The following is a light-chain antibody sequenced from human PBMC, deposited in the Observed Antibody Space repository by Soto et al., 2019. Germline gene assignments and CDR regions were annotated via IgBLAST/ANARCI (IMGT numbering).Light chain of an antibody. CDR2: GAS. Sequence: EIVMTQSPATLSVSPGERATLSCRASQSVSSNLAWYQQKPGQAPRLLIYGASTRATGIPAMFSGGGSGTEFTLTISTLQSEDFAVYYCQQYNNWPRTFGQGTKVDIK. V-gene: IGKV3-15*01. CDR3: QQYNNWPRT. CDR1: QSVSSN. J-gene: IGKJ1*01.